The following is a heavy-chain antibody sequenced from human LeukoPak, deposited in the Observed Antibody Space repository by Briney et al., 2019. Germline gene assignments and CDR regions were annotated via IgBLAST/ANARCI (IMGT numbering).Heavy chain of an antibody. CDR1: GFTCSSYW. CDR2: IKQDGSEK. CDR3: ARERGYSSSSYRFDY. Sequence: GGSLRLSCAASGFTCSSYWMSWVRQAPGKGLEWVANIKQDGSEKYYVDSVKGRFTISRDNAKSSVSLQMNSLRAEDTAVYYCARERGYSSSSYRFDYWGQGTLVTVSS. V-gene: IGHV3-7*04. J-gene: IGHJ4*02. D-gene: IGHD6-13*01.